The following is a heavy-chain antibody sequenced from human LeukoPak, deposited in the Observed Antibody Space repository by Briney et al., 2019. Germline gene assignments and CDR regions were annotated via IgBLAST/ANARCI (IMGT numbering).Heavy chain of an antibody. J-gene: IGHJ4*02. V-gene: IGHV3-48*01. CDR1: GFTFSSYS. Sequence: GGSLRLSCAASGFTFSSYSMNWVRQAPGKGLEWVSYISSSGSTIYYADSVKGRFTISRDNSKNTLYLQMGSLRAEDLAVYYCARDFGLTGKVDYWGQGTLVTVSS. CDR3: ARDFGLTGKVDY. CDR2: ISSSGSTI. D-gene: IGHD1-20*01.